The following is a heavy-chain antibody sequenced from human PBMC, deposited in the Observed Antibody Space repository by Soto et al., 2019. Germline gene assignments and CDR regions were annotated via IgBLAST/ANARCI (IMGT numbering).Heavy chain of an antibody. CDR1: GFTFSNYG. D-gene: IGHD5-12*01. J-gene: IGHJ6*02. Sequence: QVQLLESGGGVVQPGRSLRLSCAASGFTFSNYGMHWVRQAPGKGLEWVAVISYDGSNKDYGDSVKGRFTISRDNTKKTLYLQMNSLRPEDTAVYYCAKVPSGYGFYYYYGMDVWGQGTTVTVSS. CDR2: ISYDGSNK. CDR3: AKVPSGYGFYYYYGMDV. V-gene: IGHV3-30*18.